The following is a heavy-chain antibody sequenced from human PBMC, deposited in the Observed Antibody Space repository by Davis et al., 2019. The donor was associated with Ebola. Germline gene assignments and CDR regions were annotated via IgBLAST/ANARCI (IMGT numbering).Heavy chain of an antibody. CDR1: GGSFSGYY. CDR2: INHSGST. Sequence: PSETLSLTCAVYGGSFSGYYWSWIRQPPGKGLEWIGEINHSGSTNYNPSLKSRVTMSVDTSKNQFSLKLSSVTAADTAVYYCARARITMVRGVIYYYYYMDVWGKGTTVTVSS. V-gene: IGHV4-34*01. CDR3: ARARITMVRGVIYYYYYMDV. D-gene: IGHD3-10*01. J-gene: IGHJ6*03.